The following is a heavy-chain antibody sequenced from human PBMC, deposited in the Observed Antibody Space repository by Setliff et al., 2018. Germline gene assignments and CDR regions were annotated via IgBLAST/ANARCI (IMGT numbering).Heavy chain of an antibody. J-gene: IGHJ1*01. CDR2: INGGNGNT. D-gene: IGHD5-12*01. Sequence: ASVKVSCKASGYSFSTYAMHWVRQAPGQRLEWMGWINGGNGNTKYSQKFQGRVTITRDTSASTVYMELSSLRSEDTAVYYCASAHYYSGYIEYFQYWGQGTLVTVSS. V-gene: IGHV1-3*01. CDR3: ASAHYYSGYIEYFQY. CDR1: GYSFSTYA.